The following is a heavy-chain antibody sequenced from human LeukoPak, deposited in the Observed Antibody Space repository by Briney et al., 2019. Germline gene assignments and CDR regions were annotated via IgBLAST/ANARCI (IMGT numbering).Heavy chain of an antibody. CDR2: ISSSSSYI. CDR3: ARGGYSGSTQGAFDI. D-gene: IGHD5-12*01. J-gene: IGHJ3*02. CDR1: GFIFSSYS. Sequence: GGSLRLSCAASGFIFSSYSMNWVRQAPGKGLEWVSSISSSSSYIYYADSVKGRFTISRDNAKNSLYLQMNSLRAEDTAVYYCARGGYSGSTQGAFDIWGQGTMVTVSS. V-gene: IGHV3-21*01.